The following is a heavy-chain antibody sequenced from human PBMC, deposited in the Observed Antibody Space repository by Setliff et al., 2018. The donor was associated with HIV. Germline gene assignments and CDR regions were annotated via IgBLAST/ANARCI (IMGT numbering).Heavy chain of an antibody. D-gene: IGHD2-2*01. Sequence: ASVKVSCKASGYTFISYGISWVRQAPGQGLEWMGWISAYNGNTNYAQKLQGRVTMTTDTSTSTAYMELRSLRADDTAVYYCAKGGSQLPARFYFYMDVWGKGTTVTVSS. V-gene: IGHV1-18*01. CDR2: ISAYNGNT. CDR3: AKGGSQLPARFYFYMDV. CDR1: GYTFISYG. J-gene: IGHJ6*03.